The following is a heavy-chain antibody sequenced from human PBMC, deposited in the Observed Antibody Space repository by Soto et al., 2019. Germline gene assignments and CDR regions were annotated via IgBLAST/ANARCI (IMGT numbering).Heavy chain of an antibody. V-gene: IGHV3-74*01. D-gene: IGHD3-16*02. CDR1: GFSFSNYW. CDR2: TNEDGSRT. J-gene: IGHJ4*02. CDR3: STDLSGQYDY. Sequence: GGSLRLSCAASGFSFSNYWMHWVRQAPGKGLVWVSRTNEDGSRTDYADSVQGRFTISRDNANNALYLHMNSLRAEDTAIYYCSTDLSGQYDYWGQGVLVTVAS.